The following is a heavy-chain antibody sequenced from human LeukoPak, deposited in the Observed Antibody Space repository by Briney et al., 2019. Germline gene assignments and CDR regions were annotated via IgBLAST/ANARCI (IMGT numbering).Heavy chain of an antibody. J-gene: IGHJ4*02. CDR3: ARGPAYGARSDYFDY. D-gene: IGHD3-10*01. Sequence: PGRSLRLSCAASGFTFDDYAMHWVRQAPGKGLEWVSGISWNSGSIGYADSVKGRFTISRDNAKNSLFLQMNSLRAEDTAVYYCARGPAYGARSDYFDYWGQGTLVTVSS. V-gene: IGHV3-9*01. CDR2: ISWNSGSI. CDR1: GFTFDDYA.